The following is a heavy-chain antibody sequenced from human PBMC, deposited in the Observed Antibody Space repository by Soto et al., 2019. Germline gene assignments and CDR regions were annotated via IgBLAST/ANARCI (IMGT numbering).Heavy chain of an antibody. V-gene: IGHV2-5*02. CDR3: GPGGLTSRGES. J-gene: IGHJ6*02. Sequence: QITLKESGPTLVKPTQPLTLTCTFSGFSLSTYGEGVAWIRQPPGKALEWLALIYWDDDMRYSPSLRNRLTLAEDISKNLAAVTLSKVLLMNTGTYFFGPGGLTSRGESWGQGVAVTVAS. CDR1: GFSLSTYGEG. CDR2: IYWDDDM. D-gene: IGHD2-2*01.